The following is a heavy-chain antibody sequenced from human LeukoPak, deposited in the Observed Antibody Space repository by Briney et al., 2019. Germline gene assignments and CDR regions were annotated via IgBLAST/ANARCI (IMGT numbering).Heavy chain of an antibody. CDR3: ARPNDAFDI. CDR2: IYYSGST. CDR1: GGSISSYY. Sequence: SETLSLTCTVSGGSISSYYWSWIRQPPGKGLEWIGYIYYSGSTNYNPSLKSRVTISVDTSNNQFSLKLSSVTAADTAVYYCARPNDAFDIWGQGTMVTVSS. J-gene: IGHJ3*02. V-gene: IGHV4-59*01.